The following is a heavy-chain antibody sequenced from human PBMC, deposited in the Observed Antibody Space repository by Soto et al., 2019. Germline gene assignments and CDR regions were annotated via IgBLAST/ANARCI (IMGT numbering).Heavy chain of an antibody. CDR3: AKTDYGGIDY. D-gene: IGHD4-17*01. V-gene: IGHV4-31*03. CDR1: GGSIISGGYY. CDR2: IYYSGST. Sequence: SETLSLTCTVSGGSIISGGYYWIWIRQHPGKGLEWIGYIYYSGSTYYNPSLKSRVTISVDTSKNQFSLKLSSVTAADTAVYYCAKTDYGGIDYWGQGTLVTVSS. J-gene: IGHJ4*02.